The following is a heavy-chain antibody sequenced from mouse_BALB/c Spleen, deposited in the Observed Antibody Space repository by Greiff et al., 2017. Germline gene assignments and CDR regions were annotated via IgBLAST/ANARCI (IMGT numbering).Heavy chain of an antibody. D-gene: IGHD2-14*01. Sequence: EVKLQESGPGLVKPSQSLSLTCTVTGYSITSDYAWNWIRQFPGNKLEWMGYISYSGSTSYNPSLKSRISITRDTSKNQFFLQLNSVTTEDTATYYCARGDRYDERPNYYAMDYWGQGTSVTVSS. V-gene: IGHV3-2*02. J-gene: IGHJ4*01. CDR2: ISYSGST. CDR3: ARGDRYDERPNYYAMDY. CDR1: GYSITSDYA.